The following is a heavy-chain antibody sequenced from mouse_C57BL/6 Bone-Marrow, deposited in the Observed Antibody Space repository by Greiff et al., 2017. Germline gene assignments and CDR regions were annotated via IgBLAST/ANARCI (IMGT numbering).Heavy chain of an antibody. CDR2: IDPENGDT. Sequence: VQLKQSGAELVRPGASVKLSCTASGFNIKDDYMHWVKQRPEQGLAWIGWIDPENGDTASASKFQGKATITADTSSNTAYLQHSSLTTEDTAVYYCTARGSYGCFDYWGQGTTLTVSS. CDR1: GFNIKDDY. V-gene: IGHV14-4*01. CDR3: TARGSYGCFDY. D-gene: IGHD2-2*01. J-gene: IGHJ2*01.